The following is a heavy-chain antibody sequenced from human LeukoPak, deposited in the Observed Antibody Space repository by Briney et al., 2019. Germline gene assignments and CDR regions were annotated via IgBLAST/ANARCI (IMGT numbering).Heavy chain of an antibody. CDR2: ISGSGGST. Sequence: PGGSLRLSCAASGFTFSSYAMSWVRQAPGKGLEWVSAISGSGGSTYYADSVKGRFTISRDNSKNTLYLQMNSLRAEDTAVYYCAKDLGSSGWYTDWFDPWGQGTLVTVSS. CDR3: AKDLGSSGWYTDWFDP. V-gene: IGHV3-23*01. D-gene: IGHD6-19*01. J-gene: IGHJ5*02. CDR1: GFTFSSYA.